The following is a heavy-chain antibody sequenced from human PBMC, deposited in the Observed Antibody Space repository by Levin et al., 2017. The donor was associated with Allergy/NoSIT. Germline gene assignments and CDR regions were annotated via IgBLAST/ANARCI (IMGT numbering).Heavy chain of an antibody. D-gene: IGHD2-8*01. Sequence: GGSLRLSCAASGFTFSSYGMHWVRQAPGKGLEWVAVIWYDGSKKYYGDSVKGRFTISRDNSKNTLYLQMNSLRAEDTAVYYCARDPGVGNYYFDYWGQGTLVTVSS. CDR1: GFTFSSYG. CDR2: IWYDGSKK. J-gene: IGHJ4*02. V-gene: IGHV3-33*01. CDR3: ARDPGVGNYYFDY.